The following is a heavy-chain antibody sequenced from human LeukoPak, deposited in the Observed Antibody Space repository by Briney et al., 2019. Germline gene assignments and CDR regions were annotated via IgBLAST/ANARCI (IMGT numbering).Heavy chain of an antibody. D-gene: IGHD2-15*01. CDR3: ARHWSHSVAQFGRYYWFDP. Sequence: SGTLSLTCTVSGGSISGYYWSWIRQPAGKGLEWIGHVDTSGRTNYNSSLMSRVTMSVDTSKNQFSLRLTSVTAADTAVYYCARHWSHSVAQFGRYYWFDPWGQGTLVTVSS. V-gene: IGHV4-4*07. CDR1: GGSISGYY. J-gene: IGHJ5*02. CDR2: VDTSGRT.